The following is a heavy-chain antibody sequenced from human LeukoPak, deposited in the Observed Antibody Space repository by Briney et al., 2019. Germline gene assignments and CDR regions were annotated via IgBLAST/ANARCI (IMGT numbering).Heavy chain of an antibody. CDR2: IIPIFGTA. J-gene: IGHJ4*02. Sequence: GASVKVSCKASGGTFSSYAISWVRQAPGQGLEWMGGIIPIFGTANYAQKFQGRVTITADESTSTAYMELSSLRSEDTAVYYCARLLTNVDTAMVHGVEVDYGGQGTLVTVSS. CDR1: GGTFSSYA. V-gene: IGHV1-69*13. D-gene: IGHD5-18*01. CDR3: ARLLTNVDTAMVHGVEVDY.